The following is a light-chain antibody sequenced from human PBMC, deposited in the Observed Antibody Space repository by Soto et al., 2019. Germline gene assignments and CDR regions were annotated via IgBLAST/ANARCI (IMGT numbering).Light chain of an antibody. Sequence: QSVLTQPPSVSGAPGQRVTISCTGSSSNIGAGYDVHWYQQLPGTAPKLLIYGNSNRPSGVPDRFSGSKSGTSASLAITGLQAEDEADSYCQSYASSLSGLVFGTGTKVTVL. J-gene: IGLJ1*01. CDR3: QSYASSLSGLV. V-gene: IGLV1-40*01. CDR1: SSNIGAGYD. CDR2: GNS.